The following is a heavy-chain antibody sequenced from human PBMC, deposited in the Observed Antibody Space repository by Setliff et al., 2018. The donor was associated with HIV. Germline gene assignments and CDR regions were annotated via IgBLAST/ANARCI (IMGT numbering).Heavy chain of an antibody. CDR1: GFTFSSYA. V-gene: IGHV3-23*01. CDR2: ISGTGVST. CDR3: AREMTDLLSFDY. Sequence: PGGSLRLSCAASGFTFSSYAMSWVRQAPGKGLEWVSAISGTGVSTYYADSVKGRFTISRDNSKNTLYLQMNTLRPDDTAVYYCAREMTDLLSFDYWGLGTLVTVSS. J-gene: IGHJ4*02.